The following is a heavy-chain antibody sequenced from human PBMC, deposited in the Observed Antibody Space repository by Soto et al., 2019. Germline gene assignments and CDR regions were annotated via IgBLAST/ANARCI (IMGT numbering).Heavy chain of an antibody. V-gene: IGHV1-69*01. Sequence: PVKVSCKASGGTFSIYAISWVRQAPGQGPEWMGEIIPIFGTANYAQKFQGRVTITADESTSTAYMELSSLRSEDTAVYYCARDRGPSSGYYPYWFDPWGQGTLVTVSS. CDR3: ARDRGPSSGYYPYWFDP. J-gene: IGHJ5*02. D-gene: IGHD3-22*01. CDR1: GGTFSIYA. CDR2: IIPIFGTA.